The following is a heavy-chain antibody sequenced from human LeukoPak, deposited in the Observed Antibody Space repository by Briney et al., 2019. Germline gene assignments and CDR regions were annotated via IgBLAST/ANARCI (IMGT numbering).Heavy chain of an antibody. Sequence: ASVKVSCKASGYTFNDYYIQWVRQAPGQGLEWVGRINPFNDATHYGQKFQDRVTVTRDTSISTAFMELSGLRSDDTAVYYCARAQILQRGSGYYEYNWFDPWGQGTLVTVSS. CDR1: GYTFNDYY. V-gene: IGHV1-2*06. J-gene: IGHJ5*02. CDR2: INPFNDAT. D-gene: IGHD3-22*01. CDR3: ARAQILQRGSGYYEYNWFDP.